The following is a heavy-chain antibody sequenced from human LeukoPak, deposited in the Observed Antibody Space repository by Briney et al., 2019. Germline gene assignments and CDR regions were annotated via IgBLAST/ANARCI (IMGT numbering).Heavy chain of an antibody. CDR2: INGDGSST. V-gene: IGHV3-74*01. D-gene: IGHD4-17*01. CDR3: AKGVEYGDTNWFDP. CDR1: GFTFSNYW. Sequence: GGSLRLSCAASGFTFSNYWMHWVRQAPGKGLVWVSGINGDGSSTTYADSVKGRFTIARDNSKNTLYLQMNSLRAEDTAVYYCAKGVEYGDTNWFDPWGQGTLVTVSS. J-gene: IGHJ5*02.